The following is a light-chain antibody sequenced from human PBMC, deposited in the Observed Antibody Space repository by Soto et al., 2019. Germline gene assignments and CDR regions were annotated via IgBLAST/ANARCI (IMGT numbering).Light chain of an antibody. CDR1: QSVSSSY. V-gene: IGKV3-20*01. CDR3: QQYGSSPRT. CDR2: GAS. Sequence: IVLTQSPGTLSLSPGERATLSCRASQSVSSSYLAWYQQKPGQATRLLIYGASRRATGIPDRFSGSGSGTDFALTISRLEPEDLAVYYCQQYGSSPRTFGQGTKVEIK. J-gene: IGKJ1*01.